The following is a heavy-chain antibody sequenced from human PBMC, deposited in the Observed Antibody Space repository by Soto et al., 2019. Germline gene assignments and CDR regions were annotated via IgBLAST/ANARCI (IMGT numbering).Heavy chain of an antibody. Sequence: ASVKVSCKAYGYTYSNYGVNWVRQAPGQGLEWMGWISAYNGDTKYAQNFQGRVAMTTDTSTDTAYMELRSLRSDDTALYYCARVRIGNVFYYGMDVWGQATSVTVFS. CDR3: ARVRIGNVFYYGMDV. CDR1: GYTYSNYG. V-gene: IGHV1-18*01. J-gene: IGHJ6*02. D-gene: IGHD2-8*01. CDR2: ISAYNGDT.